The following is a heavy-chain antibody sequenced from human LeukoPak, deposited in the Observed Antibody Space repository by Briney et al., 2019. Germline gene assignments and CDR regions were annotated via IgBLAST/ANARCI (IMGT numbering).Heavy chain of an antibody. CDR3: ARGDQLRYYGMDV. Sequence: ASVKVSCKASGYTFTSYYMHWVRQAPGQELEGMGLINPSGGSTSYAQKFQGRVTMTRDTSTSTVYMELSSLRSEDTAVYYCARGDQLRYYGMDVWGQGTTVTVSS. V-gene: IGHV1-46*01. D-gene: IGHD1-1*01. CDR2: INPSGGST. CDR1: GYTFTSYY. J-gene: IGHJ6*02.